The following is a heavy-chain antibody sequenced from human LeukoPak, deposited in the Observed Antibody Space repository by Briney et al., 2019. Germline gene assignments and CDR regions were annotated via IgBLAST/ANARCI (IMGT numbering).Heavy chain of an antibody. CDR2: ISFSVNTK. D-gene: IGHD3-22*01. CDR1: GFTFSDYS. Sequence: GSLRLSCAASGFTFSDYSMNWVRQAPGKGLEWGSYISFSVNTKYYGGSVKGRFTISRDNAKNSLYLHMGSLRAEDTAVYYCAKEVHYDSGFTADYWGQGTLVIVSS. V-gene: IGHV3-48*04. J-gene: IGHJ4*02. CDR3: AKEVHYDSGFTADY.